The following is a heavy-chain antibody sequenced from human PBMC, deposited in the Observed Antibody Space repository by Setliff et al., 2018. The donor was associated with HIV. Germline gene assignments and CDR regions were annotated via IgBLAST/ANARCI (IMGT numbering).Heavy chain of an antibody. J-gene: IGHJ4*02. Sequence: PSETLSLTCSVSGDSISSGSYFWGWIRQTPGKGLEWIGNIYYTGFAYYNPSLKSRVTISLDTSKTHFFLHLTSVTDADTAVYFCTREGRGDPAMATTRIDYWGQGKRVTSPQ. CDR1: GDSISSGSYF. CDR3: TREGRGDPAMATTRIDY. V-gene: IGHV4-39*02. D-gene: IGHD1-1*01. CDR2: IYYTGFA.